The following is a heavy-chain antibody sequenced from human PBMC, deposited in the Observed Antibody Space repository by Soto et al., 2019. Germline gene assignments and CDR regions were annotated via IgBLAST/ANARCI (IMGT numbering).Heavy chain of an antibody. V-gene: IGHV4-31*03. D-gene: IGHD3-22*01. CDR3: ARDHNTDSSGYRSDAFDI. Sequence: SETLSLTCTVSGGSISSGGYYWSWIRQHPGKGLEWIGYIYYSGSTYYNPSLKSRVTISVDTSKNQFSLKLSSVTAADTAVYYCARDHNTDSSGYRSDAFDIWGQGTMVTVSS. CDR1: GGSISSGGYY. CDR2: IYYSGST. J-gene: IGHJ3*02.